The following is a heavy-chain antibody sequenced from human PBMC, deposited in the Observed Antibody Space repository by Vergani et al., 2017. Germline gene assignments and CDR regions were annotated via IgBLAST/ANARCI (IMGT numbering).Heavy chain of an antibody. CDR1: GLTFSTCG. Sequence: QVQLVESGGGVVQPGGSLRLSCAASGLTFSTCGMHWVRQAPGKGLEWVAFIRFDGSNKYYGDSVNGRFNISRDNSKNTVDLRMNSLRTDDTAIYYCAKERPTKMFRGAYGMDVWGQXP. J-gene: IGHJ6*02. CDR2: IRFDGSNK. CDR3: AKERPTKMFRGAYGMDV. V-gene: IGHV3-30*02. D-gene: IGHD3-10*01.